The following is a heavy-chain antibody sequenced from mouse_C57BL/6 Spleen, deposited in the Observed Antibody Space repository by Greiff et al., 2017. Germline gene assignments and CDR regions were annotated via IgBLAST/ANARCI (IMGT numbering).Heavy chain of an antibody. Sequence: EVMLVESGGGLVKPGGSLKLSCAASGFTFSSYAMSWVRQTPEKRLEWVATISDGGSYTYYPDNVKGRFTISRDNAQNNLYLQMSHLKSEDTAMYYCARTYYFDYWGQGTTLTVSS. CDR3: ARTYYFDY. V-gene: IGHV5-4*03. J-gene: IGHJ2*01. CDR1: GFTFSSYA. CDR2: ISDGGSYT.